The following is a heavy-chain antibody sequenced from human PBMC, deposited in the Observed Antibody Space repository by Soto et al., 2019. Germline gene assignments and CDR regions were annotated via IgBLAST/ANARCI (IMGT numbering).Heavy chain of an antibody. CDR2: IYHSGST. D-gene: IGHD1-1*01. Sequence: TLSLTCAVSCGSISSGGYSWIWIRQPPGKGLEWIGYIYHSGSTYYNPSLKSRVTISVDRSKNQFSLKLSSVTAADTAVYYCARGTTIFYDYWGQGTLVTVSS. CDR3: ARGTTIFYDY. CDR1: CGSISSGGYS. V-gene: IGHV4-30-2*01. J-gene: IGHJ4*02.